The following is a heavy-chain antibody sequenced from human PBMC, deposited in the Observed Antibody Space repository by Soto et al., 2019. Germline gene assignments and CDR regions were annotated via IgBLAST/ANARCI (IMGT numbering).Heavy chain of an antibody. V-gene: IGHV1-24*01. D-gene: IGHD2-21*02. CDR3: ATDDGVVVTATYAFDI. CDR1: GYTLTELS. J-gene: IGHJ3*02. Sequence: AAVKVSCKVSGYTLTELSMHWVRQAPGKGLEWMGGFDPEDGETIYAQKFQGRVTMTEDTSTDTAYMELSSLRSEDTAVYYCATDDGVVVTATYAFDIWGQGTMVTVS. CDR2: FDPEDGET.